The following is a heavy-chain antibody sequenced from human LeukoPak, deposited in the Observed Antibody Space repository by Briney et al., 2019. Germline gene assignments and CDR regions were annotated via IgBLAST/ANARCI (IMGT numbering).Heavy chain of an antibody. D-gene: IGHD3-16*01. CDR2: IWYDGSNK. J-gene: IGHJ4*02. CDR3: ARDLGVLGGGSYFDY. Sequence: GGSLRLSCAASGFTFSSYGMHWVRQAPGKGLEWVAVIWYDGSNKYYADSAKGRFTISRDNSKNTLYLQMNSLRAEDTAVYYCARDLGVLGGGSYFDYWGQGTLVTVSS. CDR1: GFTFSSYG. V-gene: IGHV3-33*01.